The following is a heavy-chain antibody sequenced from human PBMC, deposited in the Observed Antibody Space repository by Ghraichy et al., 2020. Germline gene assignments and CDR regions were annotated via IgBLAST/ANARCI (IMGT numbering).Heavy chain of an antibody. D-gene: IGHD3-10*01. CDR1: GFTFSSYG. J-gene: IGHJ6*02. CDR2: ISYDGSNK. CDR3: AKDILMVRGVIPRDYHSYYNGMDV. Sequence: GSLRLSCAASGFTFSSYGMHWVRQAPGKGLEWVAVISYDGSNKYYADSVKGRFTISRDNSKNTLYLQMNSLRAEDTAVYYCAKDILMVRGVIPRDYHSYYNGMDVWGQGTTVSVSS. V-gene: IGHV3-30*18.